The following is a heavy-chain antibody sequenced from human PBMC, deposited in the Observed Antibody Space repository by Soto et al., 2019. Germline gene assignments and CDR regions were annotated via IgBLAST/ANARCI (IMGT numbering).Heavy chain of an antibody. CDR2: INAGNGNT. J-gene: IGHJ6*03. Sequence: ASVKVSCNASGYTFTSYSMHWVRQAPGQRLEWMGWINAGNGNTKYSQKFQGRVTITRDTSASTAYMELSSLRSEDTAVYYCARGRGTPKREGGGYCSGGSCYPGYMDVWGKGTTVTVSS. CDR1: GYTFTSYS. CDR3: ARGRGTPKREGGGYCSGGSCYPGYMDV. D-gene: IGHD2-15*01. V-gene: IGHV1-3*01.